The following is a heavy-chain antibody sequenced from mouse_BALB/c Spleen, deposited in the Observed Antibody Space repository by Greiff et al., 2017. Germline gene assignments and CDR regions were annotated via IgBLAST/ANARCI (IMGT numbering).Heavy chain of an antibody. V-gene: IGHV2-6-7*01. CDR1: GFSLTGYG. D-gene: IGHD1-1*01. Sequence: VKLMESGPGLVAPSQSLSITCTVSGFSLTGYGVNWVREPPGKGLEWLGMIWGDGSTDYNSALKSRLSISKDNSKSQVFLKMNSLQTDDTARYYCARGYYDYAMDYWGQGTSVTVSS. CDR2: IWGDGST. CDR3: ARGYYDYAMDY. J-gene: IGHJ4*01.